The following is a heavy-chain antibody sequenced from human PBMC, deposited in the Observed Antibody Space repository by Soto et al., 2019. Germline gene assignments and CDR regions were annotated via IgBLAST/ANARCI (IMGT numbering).Heavy chain of an antibody. D-gene: IGHD6-13*01. J-gene: IGHJ4*02. CDR3: ARDPDSSSWVDY. CDR1: GFTFSSYS. V-gene: IGHV3-21*01. Sequence: GGSLRLSCAASGFTFSSYSMNWVRQAPGKGLEWVSSISSSSSYIYYADSVKGRFTISRDNAKNSLYLQMNSLRAEDTAVYYCARDPDSSSWVDYWGQGTLVTVSS. CDR2: ISSSSSYI.